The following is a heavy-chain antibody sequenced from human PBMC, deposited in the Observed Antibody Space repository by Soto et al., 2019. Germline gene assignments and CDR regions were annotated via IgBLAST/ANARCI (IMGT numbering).Heavy chain of an antibody. V-gene: IGHV4-34*01. CDR1: GGSLSDSY. CDR2: INHSGST. J-gene: IGHJ6*02. Sequence: SETLSLTCVVYGGSLSDSYWSWIRQPPGKGLEWIGEINHSGSTNYNPSLKSRVTISVDTSKNQFSLKLSSVTAADTAVYYCARLQGYCIDTRCSGHYALHVWGQGTTVT. D-gene: IGHD2-2*01. CDR3: ARLQGYCIDTRCSGHYALHV.